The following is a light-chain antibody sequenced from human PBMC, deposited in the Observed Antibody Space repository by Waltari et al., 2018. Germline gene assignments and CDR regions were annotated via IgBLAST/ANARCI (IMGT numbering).Light chain of an antibody. V-gene: IGLV3-25*03. CDR1: ALATEN. Sequence: SNELTQPPSVSVSPGQTARITCSGDALATENVYWYQKKPGQAPLLVKYKDNERPAGIPERFTGSSSGTTVTLIINGVQAEDEADYYCQSTDTTGTYLVFGGGTKLTVL. CDR2: KDN. CDR3: QSTDTTGTYLV. J-gene: IGLJ2*01.